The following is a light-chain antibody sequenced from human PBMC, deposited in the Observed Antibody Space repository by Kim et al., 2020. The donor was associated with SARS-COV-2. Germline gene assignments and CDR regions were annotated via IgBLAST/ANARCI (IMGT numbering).Light chain of an antibody. CDR3: CSYAGGSTSNYV. J-gene: IGLJ1*01. CDR2: WIN. V-gene: IGLV2-23*02. CDR1: SSDIGSRDF. Sequence: QSALTQPASVSGSPGQSITITCTGTSSDIGSRDFVSVSWYQQYSGKAPKLILYWINMRPSGVSSRFSGSKSGNTASLTISGLQAEDEADYYCCSYAGGSTSNYVFGTGTKVTVL.